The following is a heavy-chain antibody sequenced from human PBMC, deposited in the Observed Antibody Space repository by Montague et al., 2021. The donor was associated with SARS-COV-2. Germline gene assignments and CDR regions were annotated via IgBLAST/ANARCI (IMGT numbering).Heavy chain of an antibody. Sequence: SETLSLTCAVHGGSFSGYLWSWIRQPPGKGLEWIGQINHSGNTNXXPSLMSRVTISVDMSKTQFSLNLSSVTAADTAVDYCARGGSSSSGVYWGQGTLVTVSS. V-gene: IGHV4-34*01. D-gene: IGHD6-6*01. CDR3: ARGGSSSSGVY. J-gene: IGHJ4*02. CDR2: INHSGNT. CDR1: GGSFSGYL.